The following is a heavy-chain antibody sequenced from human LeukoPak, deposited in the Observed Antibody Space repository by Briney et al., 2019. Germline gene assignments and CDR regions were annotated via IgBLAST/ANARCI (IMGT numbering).Heavy chain of an antibody. CDR2: IYPGDSDT. V-gene: IGHV5-51*01. CDR3: ARSPVPATIVARAFDV. CDR1: GYRFTNYW. D-gene: IGHD2-2*02. J-gene: IGHJ3*01. Sequence: GESLKISCKASGYRFTNYWIGWVRQVPGQGLEWMGIIYPGDSDTRYSPSFQGQVTISADKSITTPSLQWSSLKASDSAIYYCARSPVPATIVARAFDVWGPGTMVTVSS.